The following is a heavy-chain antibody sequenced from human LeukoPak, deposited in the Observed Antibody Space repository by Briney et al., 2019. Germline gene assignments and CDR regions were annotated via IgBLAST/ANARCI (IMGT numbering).Heavy chain of an antibody. CDR3: ARDLGSRDAFDI. J-gene: IGHJ3*02. CDR1: GFTVSSNY. Sequence: GGSLRLSCAASGFTVSSNYMSWVRQAPGKGLQWVSLIYSDGSTYYADSVKGRFTISRDNSMNTLYLQMHSLRAEDTAMYYCARDLGSRDAFDIWGQGTMVTVSS. V-gene: IGHV3-53*01. D-gene: IGHD7-27*01. CDR2: IYSDGST.